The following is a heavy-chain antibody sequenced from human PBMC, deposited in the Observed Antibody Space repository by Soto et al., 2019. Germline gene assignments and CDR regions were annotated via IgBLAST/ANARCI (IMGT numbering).Heavy chain of an antibody. CDR2: IWYDGSNK. J-gene: IGHJ3*02. Sequence: GGSLRLSCAASGFTFSSYGMHWVRQAPGKGLEWVAVIWYDGSNKYYADSVKGRFTISRDNSKNTPYLQMNSLRAEDTAVYYCARDNLFGILTGYPKGDAFDIWGQGTMVTVSS. D-gene: IGHD3-9*01. V-gene: IGHV3-33*01. CDR1: GFTFSSYG. CDR3: ARDNLFGILTGYPKGDAFDI.